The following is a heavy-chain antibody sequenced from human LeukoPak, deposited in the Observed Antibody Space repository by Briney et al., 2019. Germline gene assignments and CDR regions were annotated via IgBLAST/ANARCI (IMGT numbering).Heavy chain of an antibody. J-gene: IGHJ4*02. CDR2: ISSSSSYI. CDR3: ATDHYYDSSGYALGFDY. CDR1: GFTFCSYS. V-gene: IGHV3-21*01. Sequence: PGGSLRLSCAASGFTFCSYSMNWVRQAPGKGLEWVSSISSSSSYIYYADSVKGRFTISRDNAKNSLYLQMNSLRAEDTAVYYCATDHYYDSSGYALGFDYWGQGTLVTVSS. D-gene: IGHD3-22*01.